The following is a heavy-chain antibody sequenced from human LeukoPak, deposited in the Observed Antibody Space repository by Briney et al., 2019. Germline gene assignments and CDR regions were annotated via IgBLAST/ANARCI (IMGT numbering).Heavy chain of an antibody. Sequence: GALRLSCAASGITASNFYMMWVCQAPGKGLEWVSYISNNDVTKYADSVRGRLTISRDNSKNILYLQMNSLRVEDTAMYWCASSVTTVGAYDYWGQGAPVTVSS. D-gene: IGHD1-1*01. CDR1: GITASNFY. J-gene: IGHJ4*02. CDR2: ISNNDVT. CDR3: ASSVTTVGAYDY. V-gene: IGHV3-53*01.